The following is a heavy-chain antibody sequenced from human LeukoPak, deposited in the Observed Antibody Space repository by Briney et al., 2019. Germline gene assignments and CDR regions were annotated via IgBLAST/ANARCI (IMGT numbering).Heavy chain of an antibody. Sequence: GGSLRLSCAASGFTFSNFWMSWFRQAPGRGLEWVANIHPEGNEKYHVESVKGRFTISRDNPKNSLFLQMNGLRVEDTAVYYCARGDDFSGDHWGQGTLVTVSS. J-gene: IGHJ4*02. CDR1: GFTFSNFW. CDR2: IHPEGNEK. V-gene: IGHV3-7*04. D-gene: IGHD1-1*01. CDR3: ARGDDFSGDH.